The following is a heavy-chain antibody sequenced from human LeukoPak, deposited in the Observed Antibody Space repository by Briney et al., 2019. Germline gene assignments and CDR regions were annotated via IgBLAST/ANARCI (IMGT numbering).Heavy chain of an antibody. CDR1: GFTFSDYY. CDR2: ISSSGSTI. D-gene: IGHD3-3*01. V-gene: IGHV3-11*01. Sequence: GGSLRLSCAASGFTFSDYYMSWIRQAPGKGLEWVSYISSSGSTIYYADSVKGRFTISRDNAKNSLYLQMNSLRAEDTAVYYCARDLTAFWSGYYVSDYWGQGTLVTVSS. CDR3: ARDLTAFWSGYYVSDY. J-gene: IGHJ4*02.